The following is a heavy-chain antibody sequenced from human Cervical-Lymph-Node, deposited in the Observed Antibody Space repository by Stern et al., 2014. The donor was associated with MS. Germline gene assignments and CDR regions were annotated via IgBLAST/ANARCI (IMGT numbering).Heavy chain of an antibody. J-gene: IGHJ4*02. CDR1: GFNFSNAW. CDR3: TTNTL. CDR2: IKSKNDGGTI. Sequence: EVQLVESGGDLVKPGGSLRLSCAASGFNFSNAWMSWVRQAPGKGLEWVGRIKSKNDGGTIDYAAPGIGRFTISRDDSKKTLYLQMNSLKSEDTAVYYCTTNTLGGQGTLVTVSS. D-gene: IGHD2/OR15-2a*01. V-gene: IGHV3-15*05.